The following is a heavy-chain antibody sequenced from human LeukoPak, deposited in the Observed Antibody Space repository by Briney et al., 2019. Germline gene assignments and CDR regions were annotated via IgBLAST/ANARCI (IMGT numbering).Heavy chain of an antibody. CDR2: IIPIFGTA. CDR3: ARGRGVVVVAARAFDI. J-gene: IGHJ3*02. D-gene: IGHD2-15*01. Sequence: PGASVKVSCKASGGTFSSYAISWVRQAPGQGLEWMGGIIPIFGTANYAQKFQGRVTITADESTSTAYMELSSLRSEDTAVYYCARGRGVVVVAARAFDIWGQGTMVTVSS. V-gene: IGHV1-69*13. CDR1: GGTFSSYA.